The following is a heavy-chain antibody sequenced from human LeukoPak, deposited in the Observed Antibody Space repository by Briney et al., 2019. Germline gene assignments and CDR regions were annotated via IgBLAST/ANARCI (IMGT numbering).Heavy chain of an antibody. Sequence: GGSLRLSCAASGFTLSNAWMNWVRQAPGKGLEWVGLIKSKTNGETRDYAAPVKGRFTISRDDSDNTLYLQMNSLRAEDTALYYCAKDWGSSNLAARRACDYWGQGTLVTVSS. CDR1: GFTLSNAW. D-gene: IGHD6-6*01. J-gene: IGHJ4*02. V-gene: IGHV3-15*01. CDR3: AKDWGSSNLAARRACDY. CDR2: IKSKTNGETR.